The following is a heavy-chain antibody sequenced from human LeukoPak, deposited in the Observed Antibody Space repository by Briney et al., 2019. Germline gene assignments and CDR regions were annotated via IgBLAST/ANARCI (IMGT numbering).Heavy chain of an antibody. Sequence: SETLSLTCTVSGGSISSSSYYWGWIRQPPGKGLEWIGYIFYSGSTNYNPFLKSRVTMSVDTSKNQFSLRLSSVTAADTAVYYCARHQFGTPPDDWGPGTTVTVSS. V-gene: IGHV4-61*05. CDR1: GGSISSSSYY. CDR3: ARHQFGTPPDD. D-gene: IGHD1-14*01. CDR2: IFYSGST. J-gene: IGHJ6*02.